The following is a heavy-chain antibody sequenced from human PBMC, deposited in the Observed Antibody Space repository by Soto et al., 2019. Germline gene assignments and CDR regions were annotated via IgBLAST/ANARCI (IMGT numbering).Heavy chain of an antibody. Sequence: QLQLQESGPGLVKPSETLSLTCTVSGGSISSSSYYWGWIRQPPGKGLEWIGSIYYSGSTYYNPSLKSRVTISVHTSKYQFSLKLSSVTAADTAVYYCARQNSPYDYIWGSYRYTHGDFDYWGQGTLVTLSP. CDR3: ARQNSPYDYIWGSYRYTHGDFDY. D-gene: IGHD3-16*02. CDR1: GGSISSSSYY. CDR2: IYYSGST. V-gene: IGHV4-39*01. J-gene: IGHJ4*02.